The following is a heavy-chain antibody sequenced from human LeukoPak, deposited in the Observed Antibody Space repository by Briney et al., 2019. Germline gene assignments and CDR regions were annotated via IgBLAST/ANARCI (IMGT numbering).Heavy chain of an antibody. CDR1: GFTFSSYG. CDR2: IRYDGSNK. Sequence: GGSLRLSCAASGFTFSSYGMHWVRQAPGKGLEWVAFIRYDGSNKYYADSVKGRFTISRDNSKNTLYLQMNSLRAEDTAVYYCAKDPHSGYDPVDYWGQGTLVTVSS. D-gene: IGHD5-12*01. CDR3: AKDPHSGYDPVDY. J-gene: IGHJ4*02. V-gene: IGHV3-30*02.